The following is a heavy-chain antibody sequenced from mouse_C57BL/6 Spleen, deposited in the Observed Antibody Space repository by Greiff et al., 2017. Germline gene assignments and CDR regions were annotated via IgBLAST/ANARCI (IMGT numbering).Heavy chain of an antibody. J-gene: IGHJ2*01. CDR3: ARRGYYGSSYLYYFDY. V-gene: IGHV3-6*01. CDR1: GYSITSGYY. Sequence: ESGPGLVKPSQSLSLTCSVTGYSITSGYYWNWIRQFPGNKLEWMGYISYDGSNNYNPSLKNRISITRDTSKNQFFLKLNSVTTEDTATYYCARRGYYGSSYLYYFDYWGQGTTLTVSS. D-gene: IGHD1-1*01. CDR2: ISYDGSN.